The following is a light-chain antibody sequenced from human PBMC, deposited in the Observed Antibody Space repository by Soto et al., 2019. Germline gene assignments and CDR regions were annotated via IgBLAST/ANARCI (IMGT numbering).Light chain of an antibody. V-gene: IGLV1-51*01. Sequence: QSVLTQPPSVSAAPGQKVTISCSGSSSNIGNNYVSWYQQLPGTAPKLLIYDNNKRPSGIPDRFSGSKSGTSATLGITGLQTGDEADYYCGTWDSSLSAVGWLFGGGTKLTVL. CDR2: DNN. CDR3: GTWDSSLSAVGWL. J-gene: IGLJ3*02. CDR1: SSNIGNNY.